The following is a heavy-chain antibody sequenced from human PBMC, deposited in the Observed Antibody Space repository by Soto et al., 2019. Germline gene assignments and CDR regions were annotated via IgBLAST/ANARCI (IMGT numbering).Heavy chain of an antibody. J-gene: IGHJ5*02. CDR2: IYTSGST. D-gene: IGHD3-3*01. V-gene: IGHV4-4*07. CDR1: GGSISSYY. CDR3: AREIKLGVDFWSGYRNWFDP. Sequence: PTETLSLTCTVSGGSISSYYWSWIRQPAGKGLEWIGRIYTSGSTNYNPSLKSRVTMSVDTSKNQFSLKLSSMTAADTAVYYCAREIKLGVDFWSGYRNWFDPWGPGTLVTVSS.